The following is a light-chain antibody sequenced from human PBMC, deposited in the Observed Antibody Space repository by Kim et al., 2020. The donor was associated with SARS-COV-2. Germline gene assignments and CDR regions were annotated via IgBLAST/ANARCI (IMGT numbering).Light chain of an antibody. Sequence: GSVGGRVTITCRASQSVSVNLNWYQQKPGEAPRLLIYAASSLQSGVPSRFSGSGSGTGFTLTISSLQPEDFAIYYCQQTFSTQYSFGQGTKLEI. J-gene: IGKJ2*03. CDR1: QSVSVN. V-gene: IGKV1-39*01. CDR2: AAS. CDR3: QQTFSTQYS.